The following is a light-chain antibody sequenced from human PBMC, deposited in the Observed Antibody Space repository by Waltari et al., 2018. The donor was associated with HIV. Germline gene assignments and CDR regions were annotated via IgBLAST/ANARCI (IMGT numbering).Light chain of an antibody. J-gene: IGKJ4*01. CDR1: QTSSRW. V-gene: IGKV1-5*03. CDR2: KAS. CDR3: LQYKDFPLT. Sequence: DIQMTQSPSTLSASVGARVTITFRASQTSSRWLAWYQQKPGKAPKLLIYKASSLESGVPSRFSGSGSGTDFTLTISSLQPDDFATYYCLQYKDFPLTFGGGTKVEIK.